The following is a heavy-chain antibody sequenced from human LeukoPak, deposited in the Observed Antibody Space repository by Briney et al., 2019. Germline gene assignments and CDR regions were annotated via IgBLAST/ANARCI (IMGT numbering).Heavy chain of an antibody. CDR1: GYTFTGYY. CDR3: ARARAPKVSERGPYYFDY. Sequence: ASVKVSCKASGYTFTGYYMHWVRRAPGQGLEWMGWINPNSGGTNYAQKFQGWVTMTRDTSISTAYMELSRLRSDDTAVYYCARARAPKVSERGPYYFDYWGQGTLVTVSS. J-gene: IGHJ4*02. CDR2: INPNSGGT. D-gene: IGHD3-10*01. V-gene: IGHV1-2*04.